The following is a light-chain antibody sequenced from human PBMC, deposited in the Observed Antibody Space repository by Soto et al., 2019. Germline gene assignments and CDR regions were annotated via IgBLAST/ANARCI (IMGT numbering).Light chain of an antibody. V-gene: IGKV1-27*01. J-gene: IGKJ3*01. CDR1: QGISNY. CDR2: AAS. CDR3: QKYNSAPLT. Sequence: DIQMTQSPSSLSASVGDRVTITSRASQGISNYLAWYQQKPGKAPKILISAASTLQSGVPSRLSGSGSGRDFTLTSSSLQPEDVATYYCQKYNSAPLTFGPGTKVDI.